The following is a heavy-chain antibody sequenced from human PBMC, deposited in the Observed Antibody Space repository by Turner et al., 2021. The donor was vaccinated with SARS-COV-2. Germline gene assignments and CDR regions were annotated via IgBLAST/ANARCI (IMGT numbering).Heavy chain of an antibody. Sequence: EVQLLESGGGLVQPGGSLRHSCAAPGFTFSSYAMGGVRQAPGKGLEWVSAISGSGGSTYYADSVKGRFTISRDNSKNTLYLQMNSLRAEDTAVYYCAKADRVMIVVVITLFDYWGQGTLVTVSS. J-gene: IGHJ4*02. V-gene: IGHV3-23*01. CDR1: GFTFSSYA. CDR3: AKADRVMIVVVITLFDY. D-gene: IGHD3-22*01. CDR2: ISGSGGST.